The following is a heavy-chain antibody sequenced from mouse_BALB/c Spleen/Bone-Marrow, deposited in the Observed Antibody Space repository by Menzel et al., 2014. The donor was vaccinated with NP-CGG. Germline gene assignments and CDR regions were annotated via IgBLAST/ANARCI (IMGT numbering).Heavy chain of an antibody. CDR3: ARLSYYGRFAY. D-gene: IGHD1-1*01. CDR2: INPDSSTI. CDR1: GFDFSRYW. V-gene: IGHV4-1*02. Sequence: EVQGVESGGGLVQPGGSLKLSCAASGFDFSRYWMSWVRQAPGKGLEWIGEINPDSSTINYTPSRKDKFIISRNNAKNTLYLQMSKVRSEDTAPYYCARLSYYGRFAYWGQGTLVTVSP. J-gene: IGHJ3*01.